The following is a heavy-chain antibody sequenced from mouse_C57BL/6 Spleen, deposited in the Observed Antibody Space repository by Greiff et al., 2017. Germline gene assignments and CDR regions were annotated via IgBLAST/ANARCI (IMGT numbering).Heavy chain of an antibody. CDR1: GYAFTNYL. Sequence: QVQLKESGAELVRPGTSVKVSCKASGYAFTNYLIAWVKQRPGQGLEWIGVINPGSGGTNYNGKFKGKATLTADKSSSTAYMQLSSLTSEDSAVYFCARSGYSNSLDYWGQGTTLTVSS. J-gene: IGHJ2*01. V-gene: IGHV1-54*01. D-gene: IGHD2-5*01. CDR3: ARSGYSNSLDY. CDR2: INPGSGGT.